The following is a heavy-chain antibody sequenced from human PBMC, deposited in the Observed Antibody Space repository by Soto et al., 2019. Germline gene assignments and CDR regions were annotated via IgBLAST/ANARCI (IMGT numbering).Heavy chain of an antibody. D-gene: IGHD6-6*01. J-gene: IGHJ5*02. Sequence: ASVKVSCKASGYTFTGYYMHWVRQAPGQGLEWMGWINPNSGGTNYAQKFQGWVTMTRDTSISTAYMELSRLRSDDTAVYYCARDGVGYSSSAGWFGPWGQGTLVTVSS. CDR3: ARDGVGYSSSAGWFGP. V-gene: IGHV1-2*04. CDR2: INPNSGGT. CDR1: GYTFTGYY.